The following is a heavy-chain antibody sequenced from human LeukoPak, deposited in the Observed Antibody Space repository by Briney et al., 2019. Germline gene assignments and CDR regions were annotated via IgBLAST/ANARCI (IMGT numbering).Heavy chain of an antibody. CDR2: LNRDGSVK. CDR3: ARDSGTRRGCAFDV. V-gene: IGHV3-7*01. Sequence: GGSLRLSCAASGFIFSDYYMSWVRQAPGKGLEWVANLNRDGSVKNYVDSVKGRFTISRDNAKNSLYLQMNSLRAEDTAVFYCARDSGTRRGCAFDVWGHGTMVTVSS. CDR1: GFIFSDYY. J-gene: IGHJ3*01. D-gene: IGHD6-25*01.